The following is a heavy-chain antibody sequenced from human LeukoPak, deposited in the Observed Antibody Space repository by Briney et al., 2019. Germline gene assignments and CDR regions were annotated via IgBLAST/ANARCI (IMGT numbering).Heavy chain of an antibody. CDR1: GFTFSSYS. CDR3: AKDVGDSGSYTPFDY. J-gene: IGHJ4*02. CDR2: ISSSSSYI. Sequence: PGGSLRLSCAASGFTFSSYSMNWVRQAPGKGLEWVSSISSSSSYIYYADSVKGRFTISRDNAKNSLYLQMNSLRAEDTALYYCAKDVGDSGSYTPFDYWGQGTLVTVSS. V-gene: IGHV3-21*04. D-gene: IGHD3-10*01.